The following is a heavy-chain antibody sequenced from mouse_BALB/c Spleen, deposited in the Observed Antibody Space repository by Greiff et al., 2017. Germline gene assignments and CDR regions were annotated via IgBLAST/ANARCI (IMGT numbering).Heavy chain of an antibody. CDR3: ARFYGYDNYAMDY. V-gene: IGHV1-80*01. CDR2: IYPGDGDT. Sequence: QVQLQQSGAELVRPGSSVKISCKASGYAFSSYWMNWVKQRPGQGLEWIGQIYPGDGDTNYNGKFKGKATLTADKSSSTAYMQLSSLTSEESAVYFCARFYGYDNYAMDYWGQGTSVTVSS. CDR1: GYAFSSYW. J-gene: IGHJ4*01. D-gene: IGHD2-2*01.